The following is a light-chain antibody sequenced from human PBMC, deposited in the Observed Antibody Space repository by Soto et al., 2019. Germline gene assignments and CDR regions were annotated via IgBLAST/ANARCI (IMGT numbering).Light chain of an antibody. Sequence: DIVLTQSQDTLSSCPGERVTLSCRASQYINTRLSWYQHRPGQAPRLLIYQTSLRAAGIPARFSASGSGTDFTLTISDVQPEDFALYYCHQRQSWPRTFGQGTKVDI. J-gene: IGKJ1*01. CDR1: QYINTR. CDR2: QTS. CDR3: HQRQSWPRT. V-gene: IGKV3-11*01.